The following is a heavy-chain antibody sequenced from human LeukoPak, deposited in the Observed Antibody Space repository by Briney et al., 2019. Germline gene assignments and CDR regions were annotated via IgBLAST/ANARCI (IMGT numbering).Heavy chain of an antibody. Sequence: SGGSLRLSCAASGFTFSSYAMHWVRQAPGKGLEWVAVISYDGSNKYYAGSVKGRFTISRDNSKNTLYPQMNSLRAEDTAVYYCARDKFVTTGGLDYWGQGTLVTVSS. J-gene: IGHJ4*02. D-gene: IGHD4-17*01. CDR3: ARDKFVTTGGLDY. CDR1: GFTFSSYA. CDR2: ISYDGSNK. V-gene: IGHV3-30-3*01.